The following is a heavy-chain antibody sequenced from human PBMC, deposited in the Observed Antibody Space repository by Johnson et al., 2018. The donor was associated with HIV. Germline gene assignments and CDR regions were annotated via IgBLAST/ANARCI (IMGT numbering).Heavy chain of an antibody. CDR3: AKEGAAVIHFDI. CDR1: GFTFSSYD. J-gene: IGHJ3*02. D-gene: IGHD6-13*01. V-gene: IGHV3-13*01. CDR2: IGTAGDT. Sequence: VQLVESGGGLVQPGGSLRLSCAASGFTFSSYDMHWVRQATGKGLEWVSAIGTAGDTYYPGSVKGRFTISRDNAKNSLYRQMNSLRAEDTALYYCAKEGAAVIHFDIWGQGTMVTVSS.